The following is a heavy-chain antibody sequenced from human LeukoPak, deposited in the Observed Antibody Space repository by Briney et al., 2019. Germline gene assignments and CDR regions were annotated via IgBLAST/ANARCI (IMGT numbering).Heavy chain of an antibody. CDR2: NNHSGST. J-gene: IGHJ4*02. V-gene: IGHV4-34*01. CDR3: ARGSDYDYVWGKTIDY. Sequence: SETLSLTCAVYGGCFSGYYWSWIRQPPGKGLEWIGENNHSGSTNYNPSLKSRVTISVDTSKNQFSLKLSSVTAADTAVYYCARGSDYDYVWGKTIDYWGQGTLVTVSS. CDR1: GGCFSGYY. D-gene: IGHD3-16*01.